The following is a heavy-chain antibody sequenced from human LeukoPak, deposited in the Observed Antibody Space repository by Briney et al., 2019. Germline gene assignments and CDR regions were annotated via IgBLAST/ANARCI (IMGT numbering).Heavy chain of an antibody. D-gene: IGHD6-13*01. Sequence: GGSLTLSCAASGFTGSSHVMHWVRQAPGKGLEYVSAISFTGDSTYYADSVKGRFTISRDNSKNTLYLQMSSLTTDDTAVYYCVRKTGSWYDYWGQGTLVTVSS. V-gene: IGHV3-64D*09. J-gene: IGHJ4*02. CDR2: ISFTGDST. CDR3: VRKTGSWYDY. CDR1: GFTGSSHV.